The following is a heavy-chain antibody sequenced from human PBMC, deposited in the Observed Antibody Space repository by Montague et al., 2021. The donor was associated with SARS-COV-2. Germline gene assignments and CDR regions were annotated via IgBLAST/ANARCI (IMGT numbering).Heavy chain of an antibody. D-gene: IGHD2/OR15-2a*01. Sequence: SLRLSCAGSGYTFGTYAMSWVRQAPGKGLEWVSSISGSATITYYADSVKGRFTISRDNSKNTMYLQMNSLRVEDTAVYYCAKDKSKTTFWYLDLWGRGALPTVSS. J-gene: IGHJ2*01. V-gene: IGHV3-23*01. CDR2: ISGSATIT. CDR1: GYTFGTYA. CDR3: AKDKSKTTFWYLDL.